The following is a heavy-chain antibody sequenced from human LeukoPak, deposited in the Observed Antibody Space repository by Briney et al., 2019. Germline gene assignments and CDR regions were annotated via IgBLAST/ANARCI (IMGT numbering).Heavy chain of an antibody. J-gene: IGHJ4*02. CDR3: ARSSSWTDFDY. CDR1: GFTFSNYC. D-gene: IGHD6-13*01. Sequence: GGSLRLSCAVSGFTFSNYCMSWVRQGPGKGLEWVANIKQDGSERYYVDSVKGRFTISRDNAKNSLYLQMSSLRAEDTAVYYCARSSSWTDFDYWGQRTLVTVSS. V-gene: IGHV3-7*05. CDR2: IKQDGSER.